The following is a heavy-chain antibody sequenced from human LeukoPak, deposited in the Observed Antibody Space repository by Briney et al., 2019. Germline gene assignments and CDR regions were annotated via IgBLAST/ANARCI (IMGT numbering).Heavy chain of an antibody. D-gene: IGHD6-19*01. CDR1: GFTFSSYW. CDR2: IKQDGSEK. CDR3: ARSESPLAVAAPFDY. Sequence: PGGSLRLSCAASGFTFSSYWMSWVRQAPGKGLEWVANIKQDGSEKYYVDSVKGRFTISRDNAKNSLYLQMNSLRAEDTAVYYCARSESPLAVAAPFDYWGQGTLVTVSS. J-gene: IGHJ4*02. V-gene: IGHV3-7*01.